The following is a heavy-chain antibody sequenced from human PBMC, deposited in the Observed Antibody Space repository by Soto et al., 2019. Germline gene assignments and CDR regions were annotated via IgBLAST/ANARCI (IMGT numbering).Heavy chain of an antibody. CDR2: ISYDGSNK. CDR1: GFTFSGYG. CDR3: ARDRFGQAEGFLQN. Sequence: GGSLRLSCAASGFTFSGYGMHWVRQAPGKGLECVASISYDGSNKNNADSVQGRFTISRDNSNNTVYLQMNSLRPEDTAMYYCARDRFGQAEGFLQNWGQGTLVTVSS. J-gene: IGHJ4*02. D-gene: IGHD3-16*01. V-gene: IGHV3-30-3*01.